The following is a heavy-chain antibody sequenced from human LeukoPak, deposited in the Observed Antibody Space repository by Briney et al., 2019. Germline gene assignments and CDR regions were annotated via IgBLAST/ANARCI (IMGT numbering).Heavy chain of an antibody. D-gene: IGHD3-22*01. CDR2: ISSSSSTI. J-gene: IGHJ4*02. V-gene: IGHV3-48*01. CDR1: GFTLSSTS. Sequence: GGSLRLSCAASGFTLSSTSMSWVRQAPGKGLEWVSYISSSSSTIYYADSVKGRFTISRDNAKNSLYLQMNSLRAEDTAVYYCARGSTYYDSSGQVPFDYWGQGTLVTVSS. CDR3: ARGSTYYDSSGQVPFDY.